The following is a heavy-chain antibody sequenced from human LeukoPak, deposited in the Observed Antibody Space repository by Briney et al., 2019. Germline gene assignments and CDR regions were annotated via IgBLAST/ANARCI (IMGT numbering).Heavy chain of an antibody. Sequence: SETLSLTCAVYGGSFSGYYWSWIRQPPGKGLEWIGEINHSGSTNYNPSLKSRVTISVDTSKNQFSLKLSSVTAADTAVYYCARYRRFYDYGGNAEFDYWGQGTLVTVSS. J-gene: IGHJ4*02. V-gene: IGHV4-34*01. CDR1: GGSFSGYY. CDR3: ARYRRFYDYGGNAEFDY. D-gene: IGHD4-23*01. CDR2: INHSGST.